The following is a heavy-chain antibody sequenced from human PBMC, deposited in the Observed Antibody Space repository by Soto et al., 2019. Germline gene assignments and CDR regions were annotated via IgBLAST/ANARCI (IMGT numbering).Heavy chain of an antibody. CDR3: AKIYCSGGSCRRVYFDY. CDR2: ISGSGGST. V-gene: IGHV3-23*01. J-gene: IGHJ4*02. D-gene: IGHD2-15*01. CDR1: GFTFSSYA. Sequence: AGGSLRLACAASGFTFSSYAMSWVRQAPGKGLEWVSAISGSGGSTYYADSVKGRFTISRDNSKNTLYLQMNSLRAEDTAVYYCAKIYCSGGSCRRVYFDYWGQGTLVTVSS.